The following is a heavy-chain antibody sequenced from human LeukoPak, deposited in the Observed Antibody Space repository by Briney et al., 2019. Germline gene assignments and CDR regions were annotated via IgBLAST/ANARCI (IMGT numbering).Heavy chain of an antibody. J-gene: IGHJ4*02. D-gene: IGHD1-7*01. CDR2: ITPDGSGD. Sequence: GGSLRLSCAVSGFTFSNVWMSWVRQAPGKGLEWVASITPDGSGDYYMDSVRGRFTISRDNAENSLYLQMNSLGAEDTAVYYCARLMGTVTTYDYWGQGTLVTVSS. CDR3: ARLMGTVTTYDY. CDR1: GFTFSNVW. V-gene: IGHV3-7*01.